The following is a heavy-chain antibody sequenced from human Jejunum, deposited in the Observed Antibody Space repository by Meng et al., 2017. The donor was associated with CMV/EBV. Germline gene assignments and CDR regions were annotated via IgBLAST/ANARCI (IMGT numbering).Heavy chain of an antibody. V-gene: IGHV1-3*01. CDR2: INADSGKT. Sequence: SCTTSGYTCAKYAVQWVRHAHGQGLEWMVWINADSGKTKYSQNFQDRVTFTRDTSATTAYMERSSLRSEDTALYYCARARASFYSDYWGQGTLVTVSS. CDR3: ARARASFYSDY. J-gene: IGHJ4*02. CDR1: GYTCAKYA.